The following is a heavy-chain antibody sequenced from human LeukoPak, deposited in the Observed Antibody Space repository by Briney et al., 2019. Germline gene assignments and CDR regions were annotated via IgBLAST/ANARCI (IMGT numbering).Heavy chain of an antibody. CDR3: ARESYYYYMDV. V-gene: IGHV4-4*07. CDR1: GGSISSYY. J-gene: IGHJ6*03. Sequence: SETLSLTCTVSGGSISSYYWNWIRQPAGKGLEWIGRISTSGVTNYNPSLKSRVTISVDTSKNQFSLKLSSVTAADTAVYYCARESYYYYMDVWGKGTTVTISS. CDR2: ISTSGVT.